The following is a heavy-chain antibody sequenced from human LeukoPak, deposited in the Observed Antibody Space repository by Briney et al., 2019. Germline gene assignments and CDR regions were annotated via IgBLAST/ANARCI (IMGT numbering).Heavy chain of an antibody. CDR1: AGSISSYY. CDR3: ARLSWDAFDI. Sequence: SETLSLTCTVSAGSISSYYWSWIRQPPGKGLEWIGYIYYSGSTNYNPSLKSRVTISVDTSKNQFSLKLSSVTAADTAVYYCARLSWDAFDIWGQGTMLTVSS. V-gene: IGHV4-59*08. CDR2: IYYSGST. J-gene: IGHJ3*02.